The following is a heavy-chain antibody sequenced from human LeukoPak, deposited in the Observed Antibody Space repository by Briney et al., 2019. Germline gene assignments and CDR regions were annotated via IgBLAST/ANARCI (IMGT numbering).Heavy chain of an antibody. Sequence: SETLSLTCTVSGDSISSSHYYWGWIRQSPGKGLEWIGSIYSGGETHYNPSLNSRVTIFLDTSKNRFSLNLISVTATGTAVYYCVRDYSNFVQGDWGQGTLVTVSS. CDR1: GDSISSSHYY. CDR3: VRDYSNFVQGD. D-gene: IGHD4-11*01. V-gene: IGHV4-39*02. CDR2: IYSGGET. J-gene: IGHJ4*02.